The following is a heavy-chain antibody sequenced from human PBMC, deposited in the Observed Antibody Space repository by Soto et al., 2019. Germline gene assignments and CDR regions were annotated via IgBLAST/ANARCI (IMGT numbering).Heavy chain of an antibody. CDR1: GYTFTNYG. CDR3: ARDGDEEANFDP. D-gene: IGHD4-17*01. J-gene: IGHJ5*02. CDR2: INAYNGDT. Sequence: QVQLMQSGAEVKKPGASVKVSCKASGYTFTNYGISWVRQAPGQGLEWMGWINAYNGDTNYAQKFQGRVTMATDTSTSTAYMELRSLRSDDTAVYYCARDGDEEANFDPWGQGTLVTVSS. V-gene: IGHV1-18*01.